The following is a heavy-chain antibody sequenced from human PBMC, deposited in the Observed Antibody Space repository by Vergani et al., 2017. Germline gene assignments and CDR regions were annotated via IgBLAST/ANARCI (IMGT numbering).Heavy chain of an antibody. J-gene: IGHJ3*02. Sequence: QVQLVQSGAEVKKPGSSVKVSCKASGGTFSSYAISWVRQAPGQGLEWMGGIIPIFGTANYAQKFQGRVTITADESTSTAYMELSSLRSEDTAVYYCAGETLPCSSTSCYRASDAFDIWGQGTMVTVSS. V-gene: IGHV1-69*01. CDR2: IIPIFGTA. D-gene: IGHD2-2*02. CDR3: AGETLPCSSTSCYRASDAFDI. CDR1: GGTFSSYA.